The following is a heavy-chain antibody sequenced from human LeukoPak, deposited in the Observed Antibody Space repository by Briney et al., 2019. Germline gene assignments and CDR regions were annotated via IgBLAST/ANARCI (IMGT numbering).Heavy chain of an antibody. V-gene: IGHV4-59*01. J-gene: IGHJ5*02. CDR2: IYYSGST. Sequence: SETLSLTCTVSSDSISNYYWSWIRQPPGKGLEWIGYIYYSGSTNYNPSLKSRVIISVDTSKNQFSLKLSSVSAADTAVYYCARNLGYCSSTSCSARFDPWGQGTLVTVSS. D-gene: IGHD2-2*01. CDR1: SDSISNYY. CDR3: ARNLGYCSSTSCSARFDP.